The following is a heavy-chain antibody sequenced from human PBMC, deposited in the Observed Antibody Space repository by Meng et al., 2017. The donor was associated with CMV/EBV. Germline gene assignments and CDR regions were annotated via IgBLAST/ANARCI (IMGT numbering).Heavy chain of an antibody. D-gene: IGHD1-7*01. J-gene: IGHJ2*01. Sequence: QGQLQESGPGLVKPSETLSLPCTVSGGSISSYYWSWIRQPAGKGLEWIGRIYTSGSTNYNPSLKSRVTMSVDTSKNQFSLKLSSVTAADTAVYYCAKSSEQNWNYGGWYFDLWGRGTLVTVSS. CDR1: GGSISSYY. CDR2: IYTSGST. CDR3: AKSSEQNWNYGGWYFDL. V-gene: IGHV4-4*07.